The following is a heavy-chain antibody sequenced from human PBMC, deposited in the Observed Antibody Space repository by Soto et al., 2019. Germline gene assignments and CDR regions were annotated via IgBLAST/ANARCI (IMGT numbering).Heavy chain of an antibody. CDR2: IDPSDSYT. V-gene: IGHV5-10-1*01. Sequence: PGESLKISCKGSGYSVTSYWISWVRQMPGKGLEWMGSIDPSDSYTNYSPSFQGHVTISADKSISTAYLQWSSLKASDTAMYYFVRHNTAYDILTGYYNAHAYYFDYWGQGTLVTVSS. CDR1: GYSVTSYW. CDR3: VRHNTAYDILTGYYNAHAYYFDY. J-gene: IGHJ4*02. D-gene: IGHD3-9*01.